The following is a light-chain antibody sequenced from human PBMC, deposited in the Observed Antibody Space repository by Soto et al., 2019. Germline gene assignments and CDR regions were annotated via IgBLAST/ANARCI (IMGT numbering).Light chain of an antibody. J-gene: IGKJ1*01. CDR2: GAS. CDR1: QSVSSN. Sequence: EIVMTQSPATLSVSPGERATFSCRASQSVSSNLAWYQQKPGQAPTLLIYGASTRATGIPARFSGSGSGTEFTLTISTLQSEDFAIYYCQHYNNWPPWTFGQGTKVDI. V-gene: IGKV3-15*01. CDR3: QHYNNWPPWT.